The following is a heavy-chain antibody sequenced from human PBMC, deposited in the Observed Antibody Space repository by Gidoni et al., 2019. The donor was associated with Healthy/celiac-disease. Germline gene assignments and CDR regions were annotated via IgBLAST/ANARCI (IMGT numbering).Heavy chain of an antibody. J-gene: IGHJ4*02. D-gene: IGHD3-3*01. V-gene: IGHV3-21*01. CDR2: ISSSSSYI. CDR3: ARQHQYDFWSGYPYLDY. CDR1: GFTFSSYS. Sequence: EVQLVESGGGLVKPGGSLRLSCAASGFTFSSYSMNWVRQAPGKGLEWVSSISSSSSYIYYADSLKGRFTISRDNAKNSLYLQMNSLRAEDTAVYYCARQHQYDFWSGYPYLDYWGQGTLVTVSS.